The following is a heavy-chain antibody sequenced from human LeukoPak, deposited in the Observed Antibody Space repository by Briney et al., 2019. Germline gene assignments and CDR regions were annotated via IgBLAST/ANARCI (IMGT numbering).Heavy chain of an antibody. CDR1: GFTFSSYG. V-gene: IGHV3-33*01. D-gene: IGHD3-10*01. Sequence: PGGALRLSCAASGFTFSSYGMHWVRQAPGKGLEWVAVIWYDGSNKYDADSVKGRFTISRDNSKNTLYLQMNSLRAEDTAVYYCARDHITMVRGVTDHAPNYYYYGMDVWGQGTTVTVSS. CDR3: ARDHITMVRGVTDHAPNYYYYGMDV. J-gene: IGHJ6*02. CDR2: IWYDGSNK.